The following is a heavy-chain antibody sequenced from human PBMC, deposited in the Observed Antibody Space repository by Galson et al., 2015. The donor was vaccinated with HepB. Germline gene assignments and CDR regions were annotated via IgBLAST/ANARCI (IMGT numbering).Heavy chain of an antibody. V-gene: IGHV3-21*01. CDR1: GFTFSSYS. Sequence: SLRLSCAASGFTFSSYSMNWVRQAPGKGLEWVSSISSSSNYIYYADSVKGRFIISRDNAKNSLYLQMNSLRAEDTAVYYCARDRPPGIAAAGSFQHWGQGTLVTVSS. CDR2: ISSSSNYI. CDR3: ARDRPPGIAAAGSFQH. D-gene: IGHD6-13*01. J-gene: IGHJ1*01.